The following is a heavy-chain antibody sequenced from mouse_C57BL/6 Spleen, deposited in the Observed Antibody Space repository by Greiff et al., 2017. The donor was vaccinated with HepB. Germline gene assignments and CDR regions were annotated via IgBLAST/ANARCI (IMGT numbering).Heavy chain of an antibody. CDR1: GFTFSDYG. D-gene: IGHD1-1*01. Sequence: EVMLVESGGGLVKPGGSLKLSCAASGFTFSDYGMHWVRQAPEKGLEWVAYISSGSSTIYYADTVKGRFTISRDNAKNTLFLQMTSLRSEDTAMYYGARRYYGSSDYAMDYWGQGTSVTVSS. CDR3: ARRYYGSSDYAMDY. CDR2: ISSGSSTI. V-gene: IGHV5-17*01. J-gene: IGHJ4*01.